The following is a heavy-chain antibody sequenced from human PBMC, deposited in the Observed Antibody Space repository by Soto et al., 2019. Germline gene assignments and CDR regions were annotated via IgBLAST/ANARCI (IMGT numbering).Heavy chain of an antibody. Sequence: QVQLVQSGAEVKKPGASVKVSCKASGYTFTSYYMHWVRQAPGQGLEWMGIINPSGGSTSYAQKFQGRVTMTRDTSTSTVYMELSSLRSEDTAVYYCARDSIVVVPAAMPGDHYYYYMDVWGKGTTVTVSS. V-gene: IGHV1-46*03. CDR3: ARDSIVVVPAAMPGDHYYYYMDV. CDR1: GYTFTSYY. CDR2: INPSGGST. J-gene: IGHJ6*03. D-gene: IGHD2-2*01.